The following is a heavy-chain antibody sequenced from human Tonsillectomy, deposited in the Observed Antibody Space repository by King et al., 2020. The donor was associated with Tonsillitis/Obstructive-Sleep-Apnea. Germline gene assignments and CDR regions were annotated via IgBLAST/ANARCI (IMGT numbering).Heavy chain of an antibody. Sequence: QLQESGPGLVKPSETLSLTCTVSGGSISSSTYYWGWIRQPPGKGLEWIGGIYYTGSTYYNPSLMSRVTISVDTSKNQFSLKLSSVTAADTAVFYCARQGGSSSWAGYYYYAMDVWGQGTTVTVSS. V-gene: IGHV4-39*01. CDR2: IYYTGST. CDR3: ARQGGSSSWAGYYYYAMDV. CDR1: GGSISSSTYY. D-gene: IGHD6-13*01. J-gene: IGHJ6*02.